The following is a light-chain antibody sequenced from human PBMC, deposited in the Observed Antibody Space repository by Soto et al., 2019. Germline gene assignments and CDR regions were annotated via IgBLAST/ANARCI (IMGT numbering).Light chain of an antibody. V-gene: IGKV1-39*01. Sequence: DIPMTQSPSSLSASVGDRVTITCRTSQSISNYLNWFQHKPGKAPKVLIYAASSLQSGVPLRFRGSGFGTDFTLTISSLQPEDFATYYCQQTYSAPRTFGQGTEVEIK. CDR3: QQTYSAPRT. CDR1: QSISNY. CDR2: AAS. J-gene: IGKJ1*01.